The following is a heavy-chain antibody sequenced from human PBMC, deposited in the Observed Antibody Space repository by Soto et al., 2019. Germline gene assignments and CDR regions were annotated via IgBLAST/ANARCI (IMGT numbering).Heavy chain of an antibody. V-gene: IGHV1-3*01. D-gene: IGHD3-16*02. CDR2: IDAGNGNT. J-gene: IGHJ4*02. CDR1: GYTFTTYV. Sequence: SVKVSCKASGYTFTTYVMHWVRQAPGQRLEWMGWIDAGNGNTRYSQNFQGRVTITRDTSASTAYMEVSSLRSEDTAVYYCARDSLGNVDFWGQGTLVTVSS. CDR3: ARDSLGNVDF.